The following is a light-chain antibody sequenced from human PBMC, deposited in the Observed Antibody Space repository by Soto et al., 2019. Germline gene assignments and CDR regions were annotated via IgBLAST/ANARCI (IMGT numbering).Light chain of an antibody. CDR1: ESIRSW. V-gene: IGKV1-5*01. CDR3: QQYNSYSWT. Sequence: DIQMTQSPSTLSASIGDSVTITCRASESIRSWVAWYQQTPGKAPKLLIYDASSLESGVPSRFSGSGSGTEFTLTISSLQPDDFATYYCQQYNSYSWTFGQGTKVDIK. J-gene: IGKJ1*01. CDR2: DAS.